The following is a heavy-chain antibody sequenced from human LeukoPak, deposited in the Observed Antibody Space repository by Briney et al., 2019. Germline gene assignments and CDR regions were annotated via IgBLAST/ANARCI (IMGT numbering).Heavy chain of an antibody. D-gene: IGHD4-17*01. Sequence: SETLSLTCTVSGGSISSYYWSWIRQPPGKGLEWIGYIYYSGGTNYNPSLKSRVTISVDTSKNQFSLKLSSVTAADTAVYYCARVPTVTFFDYWGQGTLVTVS. J-gene: IGHJ4*02. CDR1: GGSISSYY. V-gene: IGHV4-59*08. CDR2: IYYSGGT. CDR3: ARVPTVTFFDY.